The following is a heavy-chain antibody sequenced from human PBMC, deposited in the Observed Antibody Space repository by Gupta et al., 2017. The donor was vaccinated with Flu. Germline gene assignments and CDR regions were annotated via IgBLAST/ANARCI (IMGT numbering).Heavy chain of an antibody. CDR1: GFTFSTYG. CDR3: AKDPIASAGNNYYGMDV. Sequence: QVHLVESGGGVVQPGGSLRLSCTASGFTFSTYGMHWVRPAPGKRLEWVAVISSDGNNKYYADSVRGRLTISRDNSQNTLHLQVNSLRAEDTAVYYCAKDPIASAGNNYYGMDVWGQGTTVTVSS. J-gene: IGHJ6*02. D-gene: IGHD6-13*01. CDR2: ISSDGNNK. V-gene: IGHV3-30*18.